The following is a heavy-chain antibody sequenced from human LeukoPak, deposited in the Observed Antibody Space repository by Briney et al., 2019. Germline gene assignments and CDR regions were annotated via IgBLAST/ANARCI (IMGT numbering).Heavy chain of an antibody. D-gene: IGHD3-9*01. Sequence: GSLRLSCAASGFTFSNAWMSWVRQAPGKGLEWVGRSKSKTDGGTTDYAAPVKGRFTISRDDSKNTLYLQMNSLKTEDTAVYYCAKGRRYNLLTGYYVSEVDPWGQGTLVTVSS. CDR1: GFTFSNAW. J-gene: IGHJ5*02. CDR3: AKGRRYNLLTGYYVSEVDP. CDR2: SKSKTDGGTT. V-gene: IGHV3-15*01.